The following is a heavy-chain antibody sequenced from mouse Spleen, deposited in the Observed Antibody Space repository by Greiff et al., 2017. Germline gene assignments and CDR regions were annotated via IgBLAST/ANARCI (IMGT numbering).Heavy chain of an antibody. V-gene: IGHV5-9-1*01. D-gene: IGHD1-1*01. Sequence: EVKLMESGGGLVKPGGSLKLSCAASGFTFSSYAMSWVRQTPEKRLEWVATISSGGSYTYYPDSVKGRFTISRDNAKNTLYLQMSSLRSEDTAMYYCARGVSSYWYFDVWGAGTTVTVSS. CDR1: GFTFSSYA. J-gene: IGHJ1*01. CDR2: ISSGGSYT. CDR3: ARGVSSYWYFDV.